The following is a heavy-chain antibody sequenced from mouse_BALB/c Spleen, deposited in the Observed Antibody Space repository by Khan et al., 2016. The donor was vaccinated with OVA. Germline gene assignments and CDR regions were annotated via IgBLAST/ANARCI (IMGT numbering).Heavy chain of an antibody. J-gene: IGHJ4*01. CDR1: GFSLTSYG. V-gene: IGHV2-6*02. CDR2: IWSDGKT. CDR3: ARNTHMITTVIDY. Sequence: VELVESGPGLVAPSQSLSITCTVSGFSLTSYGVHWVRQPPGKGLEWLVVIWSDGKTTYNSTLKSRLSISKDNSKSQVFLKMNSLLTDDTAMYDCARNTHMITTVIDYWGQGTSVTVSS. D-gene: IGHD2-4*01.